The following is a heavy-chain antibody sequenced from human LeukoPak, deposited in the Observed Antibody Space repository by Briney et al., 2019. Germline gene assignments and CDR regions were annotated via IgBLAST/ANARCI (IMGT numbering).Heavy chain of an antibody. CDR3: ATDRKVGTWDPRFNY. V-gene: IGHV3-7*01. J-gene: IGHJ4*02. D-gene: IGHD4-23*01. Sequence: GGSLRLSCSASGFTFSDYWKMWVRQAPGKGLEWVVNIRQDDSEKNYVDSVKGRFTISRDNAKSSLYLQMNSLRAADTAIYYCATDRKVGTWDPRFNYWGQGTLVTVSS. CDR1: GFTFSDYW. CDR2: IRQDDSEK.